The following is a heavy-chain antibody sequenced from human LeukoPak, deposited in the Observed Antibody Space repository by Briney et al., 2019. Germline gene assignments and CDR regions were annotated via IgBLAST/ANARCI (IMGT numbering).Heavy chain of an antibody. CDR3: ARDRSYGSGSYYDEYYFDY. J-gene: IGHJ4*02. V-gene: IGHV6-1*01. Sequence: SHTLPLTCAISGDSVSSNSAAWTWIRQSPSRGLEWLGRTYYRSKWYNDYAVSVKSRITINPDTSKNQFSLQLNSVTPEDTAVYYCARDRSYGSGSYYDEYYFDYWGQGTLVTVSS. CDR2: TYYRSKWYN. D-gene: IGHD3-10*01. CDR1: GDSVSSNSAA.